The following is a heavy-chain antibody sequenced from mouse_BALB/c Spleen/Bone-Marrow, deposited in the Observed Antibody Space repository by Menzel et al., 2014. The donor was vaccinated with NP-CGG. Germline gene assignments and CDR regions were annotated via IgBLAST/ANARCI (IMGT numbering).Heavy chain of an antibody. V-gene: IGHV1-80*01. Sequence: VQLQQSGAELVRPGASVKISCKASGYAFSSYWMNWMKQRPGQGLEWIGQIYPGGGDTNYSGKFKGKATLTADKSSSEAFMQPSSLPSEDLAVYVCARRDYTGSRYVGLAYWGQGTRVTVSA. D-gene: IGHD1-1*01. CDR3: ARRDYTGSRYVGLAY. CDR1: GYAFSSYW. CDR2: IYPGGGDT. J-gene: IGHJ3*01.